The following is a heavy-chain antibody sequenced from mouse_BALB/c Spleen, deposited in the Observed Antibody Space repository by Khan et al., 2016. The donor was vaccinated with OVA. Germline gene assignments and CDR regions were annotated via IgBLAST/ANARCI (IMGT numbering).Heavy chain of an antibody. D-gene: IGHD2-1*01. CDR2: ISSGGDNT. J-gene: IGHJ3*01. V-gene: IGHV5-9*03. Sequence: EVELVESGGGLVKPGGSLKLSCAASGFTFSTYTISWVRQTPERRLEWVATISSGGDNTFYPDSLRGRFTISRENAKNNLYLRMSSLRSDDTDLYYCARSNYGTFAYWGQGTLVTVSA. CDR3: ARSNYGTFAY. CDR1: GFTFSTYT.